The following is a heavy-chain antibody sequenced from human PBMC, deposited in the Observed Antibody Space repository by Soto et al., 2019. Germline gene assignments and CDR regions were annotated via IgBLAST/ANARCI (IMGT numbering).Heavy chain of an antibody. J-gene: IGHJ4*02. D-gene: IGHD6-6*01. CDR1: GGTFSSYA. CDR3: ARDPGLSIAASSGEDY. CDR2: IIPIFGTA. V-gene: IGHV1-69*12. Sequence: QVQLVQSGAEVKKPGSSVKVSCKASGGTFSSYAISWVRQAPGQGLEWMGGIIPIFGTANYAQKFQGRVTMTAGDSTSTACRELSRLRSEDTAVYYCARDPGLSIAASSGEDYWGQGTLVTVSS.